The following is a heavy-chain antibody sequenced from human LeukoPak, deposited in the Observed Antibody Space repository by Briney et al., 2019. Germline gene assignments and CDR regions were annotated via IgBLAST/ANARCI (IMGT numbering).Heavy chain of an antibody. D-gene: IGHD3-3*01. J-gene: IGHJ5*02. V-gene: IGHV3-74*01. Sequence: GGSLRLSCAASGFNFNSYWMPWVRQASGKGLVWVSRIDEDGKTIDYADSVKGRFTISRDNAKDTLYLQMSSLRDEDAAVYYCVSDLCGGDDQWGRGTLVTVSS. CDR3: VSDLCGGDDQ. CDR2: IDEDGKTI. CDR1: GFNFNSYW.